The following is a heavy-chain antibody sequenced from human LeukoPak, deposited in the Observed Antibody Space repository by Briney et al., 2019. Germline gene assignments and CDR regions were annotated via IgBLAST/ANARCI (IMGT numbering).Heavy chain of an antibody. J-gene: IGHJ4*02. V-gene: IGHV3-30-3*01. CDR3: ARDIQGYHSGVFDY. CDR1: GFTFSSYA. Sequence: GRSLRLSCASSGFTFSSYAMHWVRQAPGKGLEWVAVISYDGSNKYYAGSVKGRFTISRDNSKNTLYLQMNSLRAEDTAEYYCARDIQGYHSGVFDYWGQGTLVTVSS. D-gene: IGHD1-1*01. CDR2: ISYDGSNK.